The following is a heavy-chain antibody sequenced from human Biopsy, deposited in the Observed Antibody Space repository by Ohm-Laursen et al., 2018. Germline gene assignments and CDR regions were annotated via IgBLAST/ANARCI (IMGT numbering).Heavy chain of an antibody. Sequence: SVKVSCKTSGYTFTSFGFSWVRQAPGQGLEWMGWINAYNGDTDYAQKLQGRVSITTDTSTTTTYMELRSLRSDDTAVYYCARDLTRQPRRGAFDIWGQGTLVTVSS. J-gene: IGHJ3*02. V-gene: IGHV1-18*01. CDR1: GYTFTSFG. CDR2: INAYNGDT. CDR3: ARDLTRQPRRGAFDI. D-gene: IGHD1-14*01.